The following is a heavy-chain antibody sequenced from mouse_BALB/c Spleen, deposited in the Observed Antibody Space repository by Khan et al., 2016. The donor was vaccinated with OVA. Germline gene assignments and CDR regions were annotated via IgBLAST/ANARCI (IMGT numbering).Heavy chain of an antibody. J-gene: IGHJ1*01. CDR2: IIPNNGGT. CDR3: ASGAYYRFCGDFDV. D-gene: IGHD2-14*01. V-gene: IGHV1-18*01. Sequence: VQLQQSGPELVKPGASVKISCKTSGYTFTEYTMHWVKQSHGVSLEWIGGIIPNNGGTNYNQKFKGKATLTVDKSSSTAYMELRSLPSEDSAVFYWASGAYYRFCGDFDVWGAGTTVTVSS. CDR1: GYTFTEYT.